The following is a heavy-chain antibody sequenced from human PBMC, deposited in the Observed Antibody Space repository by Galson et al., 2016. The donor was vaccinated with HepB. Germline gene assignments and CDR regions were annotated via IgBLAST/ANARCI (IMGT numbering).Heavy chain of an antibody. CDR1: GFTFSKAW. CDR3: TSEGQIEWELKGWFDP. J-gene: IGHJ5*02. V-gene: IGHV3-15*07. Sequence: SLRLSCVASGFTFSKAWMNWVRQAPGKGLEWVGRIKSKNDGGTTDYATPVKGRFTISRDDSKNTLYLQMNGLKTEDTAVYYCTSEGQIEWELKGWFDPWGQGTQVTVSS. D-gene: IGHD1-26*01. CDR2: IKSKNDGGTT.